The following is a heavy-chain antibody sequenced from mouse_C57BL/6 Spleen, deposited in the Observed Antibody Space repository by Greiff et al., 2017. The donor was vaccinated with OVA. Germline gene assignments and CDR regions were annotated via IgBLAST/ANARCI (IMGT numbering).Heavy chain of an antibody. D-gene: IGHD1-1*01. CDR3: ARSGTTVVADYYAMDY. V-gene: IGHV1-76*01. Sequence: VKLQESGAELVRPGASVKLSCKASGYTFTDYYINWVKQRPGQGLEWIARIYPGSGNTYYNEKFKGKATLTAEKSSSTAYMQLSSLTSEDSAVYFCARSGTTVVADYYAMDYWGQGTSVTVSS. CDR1: GYTFTDYY. CDR2: IYPGSGNT. J-gene: IGHJ4*01.